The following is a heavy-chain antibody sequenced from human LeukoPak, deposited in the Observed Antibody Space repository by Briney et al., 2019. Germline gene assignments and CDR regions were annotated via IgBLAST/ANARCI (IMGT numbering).Heavy chain of an antibody. Sequence: ASVKVSCKASGYTFTGYYMHWVQQAPGQGLEWMGWINPNSGGTNYAQKFQGRVTMTRDTSISTAYMELSRLRSDDTAVYYCAREGYYDSSGPKGPDAFDIWGQGTMVTVSS. CDR1: GYTFTGYY. V-gene: IGHV1-2*02. D-gene: IGHD3-22*01. CDR2: INPNSGGT. CDR3: AREGYYDSSGPKGPDAFDI. J-gene: IGHJ3*02.